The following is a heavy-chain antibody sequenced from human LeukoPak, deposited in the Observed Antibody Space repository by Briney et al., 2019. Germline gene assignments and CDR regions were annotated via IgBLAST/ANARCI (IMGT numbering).Heavy chain of an antibody. D-gene: IGHD3-10*01. CDR3: ARHYPHMDV. J-gene: IGHJ6*03. CDR1: GGSFSGYY. CDR2: INHSGST. V-gene: IGHV4-34*01. Sequence: PETLSLTCAVYGGSFSGYYWSWIRQPPGRGLEWIGEINHSGSTNYNPSLKSRVTISVDTSKNQFSLKLSSVTAADTAVYYCARHYPHMDVWGKGTTVTVSS.